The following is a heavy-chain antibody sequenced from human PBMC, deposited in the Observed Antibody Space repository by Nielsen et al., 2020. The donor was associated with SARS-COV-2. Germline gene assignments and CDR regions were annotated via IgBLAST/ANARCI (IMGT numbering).Heavy chain of an antibody. CDR3: ARTPMIVVPHNGAYYYYYYGMDV. CDR1: GGSISSSSYY. J-gene: IGHJ6*02. CDR2: IYYSGST. D-gene: IGHD3-22*01. V-gene: IGHV4-39*01. Sequence: SETLSLTCTVSGGSISSSSYYWGWIRQPPGKGLEWIGSIYYSGSTYYNPSLKSRVTISVDTSKNQFSLKLSSVTAADTAVYYCARTPMIVVPHNGAYYYYYYGMDVWGQGTTVTVSS.